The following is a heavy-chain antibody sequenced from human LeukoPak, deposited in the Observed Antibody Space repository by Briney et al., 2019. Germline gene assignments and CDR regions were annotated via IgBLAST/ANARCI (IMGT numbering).Heavy chain of an antibody. V-gene: IGHV1-18*01. CDR2: MNPNSGNT. J-gene: IGHJ4*02. D-gene: IGHD6-19*01. CDR1: GYTFTSYG. Sequence: ASVKVSCKASGYTFTSYGISWVRQAPGQGLEWMGWMNPNSGNTNYAQKLQGRVTMTTDTSTSTAYMELRSLRSDDTAVYYCARVEGVLAVAGLLLFDYWGQGTLVTVSS. CDR3: ARVEGVLAVAGLLLFDY.